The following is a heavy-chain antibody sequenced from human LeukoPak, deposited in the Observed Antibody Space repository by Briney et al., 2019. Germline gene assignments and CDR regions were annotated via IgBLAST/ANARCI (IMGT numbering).Heavy chain of an antibody. J-gene: IGHJ4*02. CDR1: GFTVSSNY. Sequence: PGGSLRLSCAASGFTVSSNYMSWVRQAPGKGLEWVSVIYSGGSTYYADSVKGRFTISRDNSKNTLYLQMNSLRAEDTAVCYCARVPVLLWFGELLPGALGYWGQGTLVTVSS. D-gene: IGHD3-10*01. CDR2: IYSGGST. CDR3: ARVPVLLWFGELLPGALGY. V-gene: IGHV3-66*01.